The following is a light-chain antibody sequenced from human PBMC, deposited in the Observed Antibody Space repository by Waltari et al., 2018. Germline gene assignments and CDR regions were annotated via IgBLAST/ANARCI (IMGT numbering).Light chain of an antibody. J-gene: IGKJ2*01. CDR1: HSVLSSPTNKNY. V-gene: IGKV4-1*01. Sequence: DTVITQSPDSLAAPLGVRAPIGCTATHSVLSSPTNKNYLAWYQQKPGQPPKLLIYWASTRESWVPDRFSGSGSGTDFTLTVSSLQAEDVAVYYCQQYYTTPYTFGQGTKLEIK. CDR3: QQYYTTPYT. CDR2: WAS.